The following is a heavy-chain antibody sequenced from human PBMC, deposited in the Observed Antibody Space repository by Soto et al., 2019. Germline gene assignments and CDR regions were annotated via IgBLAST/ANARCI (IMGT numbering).Heavy chain of an antibody. CDR1: GGSISSGAYS. CDR2: IYHTGSS. J-gene: IGHJ3*02. CDR3: AKEGDYSAYDI. Sequence: QLQLQESGSGLVKPSQTLSLTCTVSGGSISSGAYSWGWIRQPPGKGLEWIGYIYHTGSSYYTPSLKNRVTISVDKSKNHFSLELTSVTAEDTAVYFCAKEGDYSAYDIWGQGTMVIVSS. V-gene: IGHV4-30-2*01. D-gene: IGHD4-17*01.